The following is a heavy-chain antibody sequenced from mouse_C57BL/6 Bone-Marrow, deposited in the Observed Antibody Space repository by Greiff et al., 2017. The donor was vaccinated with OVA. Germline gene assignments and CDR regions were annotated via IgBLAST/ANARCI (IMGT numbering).Heavy chain of an antibody. CDR3: ARDYREYAMDY. D-gene: IGHD2-12*01. Sequence: VQLQQSGPELVKPGASVKISCKASGYTLTDYYMNWVKQSHGKSLEWIGDINPNNGGTSYNQKFKGKATLTVDKSSSTAYMELRSLTSEDSAVYYCARDYREYAMDYWGQGTSVTVSS. CDR1: GYTLTDYY. CDR2: INPNNGGT. V-gene: IGHV1-26*01. J-gene: IGHJ4*01.